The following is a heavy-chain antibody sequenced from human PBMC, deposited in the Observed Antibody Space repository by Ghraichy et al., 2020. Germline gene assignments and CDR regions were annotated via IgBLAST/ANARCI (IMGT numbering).Heavy chain of an antibody. J-gene: IGHJ6*02. Sequence: SQTLSLTCTVSGGSLNSYFWTWIRQPPGRGLQWIGYSYYNGDTDYTPSLKSRLTMSIDTSKNQFSMKLRSLTAADTAVYYCARESMRWSLGGMAVWGRGITVSVSS. V-gene: IGHV4-59*01. CDR1: GGSLNSYF. D-gene: IGHD2-8*01. CDR2: SYYNGDT. CDR3: ARESMRWSLGGMAV.